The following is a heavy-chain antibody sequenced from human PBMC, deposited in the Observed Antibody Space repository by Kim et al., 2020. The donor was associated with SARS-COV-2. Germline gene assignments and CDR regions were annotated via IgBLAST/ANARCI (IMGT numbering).Heavy chain of an antibody. CDR3: ARGSSSSYYFDY. J-gene: IGHJ4*02. Sequence: GGSLRLSCEASGFSFSSYGMNWVRQAPGKGLERISYISGSGNTIYYADSVRGRFTISRDNSKNLLYLQMNILTDEDTAVYYCARGSSSSYYFDYWGQGTPGAVSP. CDR1: GFSFSSYG. D-gene: IGHD6-13*01. CDR2: ISGSGNTI. V-gene: IGHV3-48*02.